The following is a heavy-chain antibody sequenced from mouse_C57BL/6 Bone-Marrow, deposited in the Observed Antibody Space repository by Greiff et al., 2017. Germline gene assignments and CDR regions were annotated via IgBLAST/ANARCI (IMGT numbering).Heavy chain of an antibody. D-gene: IGHD1-1*01. CDR3: ARTITTPQRGYAMDY. CDR2: ILPSIGRT. J-gene: IGHJ4*01. Sequence: QVQLQQSGSELRSPGSSVKLSCKDFDSEVFPIAYMSWVRQKPGHGFEWIGGILPSIGRTIYGEKFEDKATLDADTLANTAYLELNSLTSEDSAIYYCARTITTPQRGYAMDYWGQGTSVTVSS. V-gene: IGHV15-2*01. CDR1: DSEVFPIAY.